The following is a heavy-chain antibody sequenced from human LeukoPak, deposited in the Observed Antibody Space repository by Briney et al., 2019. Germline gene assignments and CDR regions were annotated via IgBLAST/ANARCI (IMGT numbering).Heavy chain of an antibody. CDR1: GYTFTSYG. Sequence: ASVKVSCKASGYTFTSYGISWVRQAPGQGLEWMGWISPYNGDTDYAQKLQGRVTMTTDTSTSTAYMELRSLRSDDTAVYYCARAYCSGGSCYSSNDYWGQGTLVTVSS. CDR2: ISPYNGDT. J-gene: IGHJ4*02. CDR3: ARAYCSGGSCYSSNDY. D-gene: IGHD2-15*01. V-gene: IGHV1-18*01.